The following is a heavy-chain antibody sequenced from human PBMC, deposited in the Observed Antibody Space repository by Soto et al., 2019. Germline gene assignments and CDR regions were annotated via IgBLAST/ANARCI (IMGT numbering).Heavy chain of an antibody. CDR1: GFTISSYG. D-gene: IGHD1-26*01. V-gene: IGHV3-30*18. CDR3: AKDGAWELLPAFGMDV. J-gene: IGHJ6*01. Sequence: GGSLRLSCEASGFTISSYGMHWVRQAPGQGLEWVAGLSFDGITKHYADSVKGQFTISRDNSKNTMYLQMNSLRPEDTAIYYCAKDGAWELLPAFGMDVWGQGTTVTVSS. CDR2: LSFDGITK.